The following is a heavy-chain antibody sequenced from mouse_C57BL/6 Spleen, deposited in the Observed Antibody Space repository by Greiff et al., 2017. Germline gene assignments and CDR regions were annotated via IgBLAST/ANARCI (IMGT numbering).Heavy chain of an antibody. CDR3: ARRDDGYPYAMDY. J-gene: IGHJ4*01. CDR2: IDPSDSET. V-gene: IGHV1-52*01. D-gene: IGHD2-3*01. CDR1: GYTFTSYW. Sequence: QVQLQQPGAELVRPGSSVKLSCKASGYTFTSYWMHWVKQRPIQGLEWIGNIDPSDSETHYNQKFKDKGTLTVDKSSSTAYMQLSSLTSEDSAVYYCARRDDGYPYAMDYWGQGTSVTVSS.